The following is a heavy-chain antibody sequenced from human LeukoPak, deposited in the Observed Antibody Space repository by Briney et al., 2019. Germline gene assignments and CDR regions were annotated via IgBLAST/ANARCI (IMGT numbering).Heavy chain of an antibody. CDR2: ISGVGGST. D-gene: IGHD6-19*01. V-gene: IGHV3-43*02. CDR1: GFTFDDYA. J-gene: IGHJ4*02. Sequence: PGGSLRLSCAASGFTFDDYAMHWVRQAPGKGLEWVSLISGVGGSTYYADSVKGRFTISRDNSKNSLYLQMNSLRTEDTALYYCAKDGDSSGWYYFDYWGQGTLVTVSS. CDR3: AKDGDSSGWYYFDY.